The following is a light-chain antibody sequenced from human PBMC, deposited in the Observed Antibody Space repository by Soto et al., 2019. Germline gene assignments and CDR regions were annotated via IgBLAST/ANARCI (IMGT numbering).Light chain of an antibody. V-gene: IGLV2-14*01. CDR1: SSDVGGYNY. J-gene: IGLJ3*02. CDR3: SSYTSSSTRV. CDR2: EVS. Sequence: QSALTQPASVSGSPGQSINIACTATSSDVGGYNYVSWYQQHPGKAPKLMIYEVSNRPSGVSNRFSGSQSGNTASLTISGLQAEDESDYYCSSYTSSSTRVFGGGTKLTVL.